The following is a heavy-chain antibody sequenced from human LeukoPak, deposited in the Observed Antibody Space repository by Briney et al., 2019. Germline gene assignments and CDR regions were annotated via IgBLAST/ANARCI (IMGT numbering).Heavy chain of an antibody. Sequence: GGSLRLSCAASGFTFSSYSMNWVRQAPGKGLEWVSSISSSSSYIYYADSVKGRFTISRDNAKISLYLQMNSLRAEDTAVYYCARARIAAAGPIDYWGQGTLVTVSS. CDR2: ISSSSSYI. CDR3: ARARIAAAGPIDY. V-gene: IGHV3-21*01. D-gene: IGHD6-13*01. J-gene: IGHJ4*02. CDR1: GFTFSSYS.